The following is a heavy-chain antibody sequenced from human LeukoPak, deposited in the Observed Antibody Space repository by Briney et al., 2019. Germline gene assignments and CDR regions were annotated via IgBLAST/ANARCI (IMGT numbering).Heavy chain of an antibody. V-gene: IGHV4-4*09. J-gene: IGHJ5*02. CDR2: VHTSGST. CDR3: ARRGSAAAGKTNWFDP. D-gene: IGHD6-13*01. CDR1: GGSISSYY. Sequence: SETLSLTCTVSGGSISSYYWNWIRQPPGKGLEWIGNVHTSGSTNYNPSLKSRVTISVDTSKNQFSLKLNSVTAADTAVYYCARRGSAAAGKTNWFDPWGQGTLVTVSS.